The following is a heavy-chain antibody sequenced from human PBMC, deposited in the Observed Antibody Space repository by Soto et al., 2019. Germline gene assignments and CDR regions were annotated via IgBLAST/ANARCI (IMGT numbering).Heavy chain of an antibody. CDR2: ISGSGGST. D-gene: IGHD6-19*01. V-gene: IGHV3-23*01. CDR1: GFTFSGYA. J-gene: IGHJ3*02. CDR3: TASSGWYNAFDI. Sequence: GSLRLSCAGSGFTFSGYAMSWVRQAPGKGLEWVSAISGSGGSTYYADSVKGRFTISRDNSKNTLYLQMNSLRAEDTAVYYCTASSGWYNAFDIWGQGTMVTVSS.